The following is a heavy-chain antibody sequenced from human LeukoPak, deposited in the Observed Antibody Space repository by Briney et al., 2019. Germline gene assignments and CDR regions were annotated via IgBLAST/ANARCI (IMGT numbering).Heavy chain of an antibody. V-gene: IGHV1-2*02. CDR1: GYTFTGYY. Sequence: GASVKVSCKASGYTFTGYYMHWVRQAPGQGLEWMGWINPNSGGTNYAQKFQGRVTMTRDTSISTAYMELSRLRSDDTAVYYCARARGPDSPGLRWRVFDYWGLGTLVTVSS. CDR2: INPNSGGT. J-gene: IGHJ4*02. D-gene: IGHD4-23*01. CDR3: ARARGPDSPGLRWRVFDY.